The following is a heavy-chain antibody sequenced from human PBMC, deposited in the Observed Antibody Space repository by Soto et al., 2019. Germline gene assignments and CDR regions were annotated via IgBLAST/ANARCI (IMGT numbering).Heavy chain of an antibody. V-gene: IGHV3-23*01. J-gene: IGHJ4*02. CDR1: GFTFSSYA. D-gene: IGHD4-17*01. Sequence: PGGSLRLSCAASGFTFSSYAMSWVRQAPGKGLEWVSAISGSGGSTYYADSVKGRFTISRDNSKNTLYLQMNSLRAEDTAVYYCAKDLGAFDYGGNNDYWGQGTLVTVSS. CDR2: ISGSGGST. CDR3: AKDLGAFDYGGNNDY.